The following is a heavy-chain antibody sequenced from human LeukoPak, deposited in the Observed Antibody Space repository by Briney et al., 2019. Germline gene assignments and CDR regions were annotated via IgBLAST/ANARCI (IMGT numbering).Heavy chain of an antibody. Sequence: PGGSLRLSCASSGFTVSNYWMTWVRQAPGHGLEWVANMRQDGSEKYYVDSVKGRFAISRDNAKNSLYLQMNSLRAEDTAVYYCARVRDGSNSCLDYWGQGTLVTVSS. CDR2: MRQDGSEK. CDR3: ARVRDGSNSCLDY. D-gene: IGHD6-13*01. CDR1: GFTVSNYW. V-gene: IGHV3-7*04. J-gene: IGHJ4*02.